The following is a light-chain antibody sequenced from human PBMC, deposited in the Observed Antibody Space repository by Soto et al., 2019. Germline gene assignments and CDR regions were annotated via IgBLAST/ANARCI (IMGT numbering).Light chain of an antibody. CDR3: QQYNSYPWT. Sequence: DVQMTQSPSSLSASVGDGVTITCLASQPISNYLNWYQQKAGEAPKVLIFDASSLQSGVPSKFSGSGYGTDFTLTISSLQPDDFATYYCQQYNSYPWTFGQGTKVDIK. V-gene: IGKV1-16*02. CDR1: QPISNY. CDR2: DAS. J-gene: IGKJ1*01.